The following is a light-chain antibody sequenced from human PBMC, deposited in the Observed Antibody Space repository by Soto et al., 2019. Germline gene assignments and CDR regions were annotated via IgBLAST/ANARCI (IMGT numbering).Light chain of an antibody. V-gene: IGKV3-15*01. Sequence: EVVMTQSPGTLSVSLGESATLSCRASQSVSSSYLAWYQQKPGQAPRLLIYGASTRATGIPARFSGSGSGTEFTLTISSLQSEDFAVYYCQQYNDWPPTFGQGTKVDIK. CDR2: GAS. CDR3: QQYNDWPPT. J-gene: IGKJ1*01. CDR1: QSVSSSY.